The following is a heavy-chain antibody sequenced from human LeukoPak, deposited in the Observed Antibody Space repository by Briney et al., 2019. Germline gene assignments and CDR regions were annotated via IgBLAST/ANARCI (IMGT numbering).Heavy chain of an antibody. CDR2: LSGSGYNT. J-gene: IGHJ4*02. V-gene: IGHV3-21*01. CDR1: GFTFSSHA. Sequence: SGGSLRLSCAASGFTFSSHALSWVRQAPGKGLEWVSSLSGSGYNTYYADSVKGRFTISRDNAKNSLYLQMNSLRAEDTAVYYCAREGAYYGSGSYSYWGQGTLVTVSS. D-gene: IGHD3-10*01. CDR3: AREGAYYGSGSYSY.